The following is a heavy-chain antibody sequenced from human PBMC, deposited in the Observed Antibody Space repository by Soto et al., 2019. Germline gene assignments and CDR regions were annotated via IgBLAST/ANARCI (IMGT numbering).Heavy chain of an antibody. Sequence: LRLSCAASGFTFSSYWMHWVRQVPEKGLVWVSRINSDGSITNYADAVKGRFTISRDNVKNTLYLQMNSLRAEDTAVYYCVRYPRSVGGSYRPDYWGQGTLVTVS. D-gene: IGHD3-16*02. V-gene: IGHV3-74*01. CDR3: VRYPRSVGGSYRPDY. CDR2: INSDGSIT. CDR1: GFTFSSYW. J-gene: IGHJ4*02.